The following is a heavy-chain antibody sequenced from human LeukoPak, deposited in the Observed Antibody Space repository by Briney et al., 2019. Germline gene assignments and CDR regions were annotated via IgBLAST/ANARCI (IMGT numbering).Heavy chain of an antibody. CDR1: GFTFSSYS. J-gene: IGHJ4*02. D-gene: IGHD6-13*01. CDR3: ARVSQAAGFDY. CDR2: ISSSSSYI. Sequence: KSGGSLRLSCAASGFTFSSYSMNWVRQAPGKGLEWVSSISSSSSYIYYADSVKGRFTIPRDNAKNSLYLQMNSLRAEDTAVYYCARVSQAAGFDYWGQGTLVTVSS. V-gene: IGHV3-21*01.